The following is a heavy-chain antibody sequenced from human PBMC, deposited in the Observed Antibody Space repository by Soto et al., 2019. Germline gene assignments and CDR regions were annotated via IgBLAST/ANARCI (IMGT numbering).Heavy chain of an antibody. J-gene: IGHJ5*02. CDR1: GYTFSNYA. D-gene: IGHD2-2*01. CDR2: IHDGNGDT. V-gene: IGHV1-3*01. CDR3: ARVPRYTSDIVQVPAVMYEDWFVP. Sequence: QVQLVQSGAEVKKPGASVKLSCKASGYTFSNYAVQWVRQDPGQSLEWVGWIHDGNGDTKYSQKFHDRVTITRDTAASTANMELSTLRSEDTAIYYCARVPRYTSDIVQVPAVMYEDWFVPWGQGTLVTGSS.